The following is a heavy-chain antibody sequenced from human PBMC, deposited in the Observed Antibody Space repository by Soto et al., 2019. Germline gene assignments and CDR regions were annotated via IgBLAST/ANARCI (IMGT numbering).Heavy chain of an antibody. Sequence: EVQLVESGGGLVQPGGSLRLSCAASGFTFSSYEMNWVRQAPGKGLEWVSYISSSGSTIYYADSVKGRFTISRDNAKNSLYLQMNSLRAEDTVVYYCARKGIAVAGIAFDIWGQGTMVTVSS. CDR3: ARKGIAVAGIAFDI. CDR2: ISSSGSTI. V-gene: IGHV3-48*03. J-gene: IGHJ3*02. D-gene: IGHD6-19*01. CDR1: GFTFSSYE.